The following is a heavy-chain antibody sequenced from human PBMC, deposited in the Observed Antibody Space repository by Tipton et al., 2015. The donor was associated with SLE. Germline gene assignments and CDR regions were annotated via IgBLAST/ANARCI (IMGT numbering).Heavy chain of an antibody. CDR3: ARDGSGWFRNWFDP. V-gene: IGHV1-2*06. CDR1: GYTFIGYY. J-gene: IGHJ5*02. D-gene: IGHD6-19*01. CDR2: INPNSGGT. Sequence: QLVQYGAEVTKPGASVRVSCKTSGYTFIGYYIHWVRQAPGQGLEWMGRINPNSGGTNYAQKFQGRVTITGDTSISTAYMELSRLISDDAAVYYCARDGSGWFRNWFDPWGQGTLVTVSS.